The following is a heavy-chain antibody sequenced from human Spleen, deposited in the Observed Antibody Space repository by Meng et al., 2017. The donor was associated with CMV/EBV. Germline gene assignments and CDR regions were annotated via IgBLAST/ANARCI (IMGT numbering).Heavy chain of an antibody. V-gene: IGHV1-24*01. CDR3: ARSYVAAAVPTY. CDR1: GYTLTELS. CDR2: FDPEDGET. J-gene: IGHJ4*02. Sequence: ASVKVSCKVSGYTLTELSMHWVRQAPGKGLEWMGGFDPEDGETIYAQKFQGRVTMTRDTSISTAYMELSRLRSDDTAVYYCARSYVAAAVPTYWGQGTLVTVSS. D-gene: IGHD6-13*01.